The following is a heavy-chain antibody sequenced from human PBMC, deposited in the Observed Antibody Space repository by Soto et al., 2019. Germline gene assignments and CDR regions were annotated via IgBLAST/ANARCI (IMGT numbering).Heavy chain of an antibody. CDR1: GFTFSGSS. CDR3: TRVCTGGTCYFDP. Sequence: HPGGSLRLSCAASGFTFSGSSIHWVRQASGKGLEWVGRVGTKANAYATEYSASVKGRFTISRDDSKSTAYLQMNSLKTEDTAIYFCTRVCTGGTCYFDPWGQGTQVTAPQ. J-gene: IGHJ5*02. V-gene: IGHV3-73*01. CDR2: VGTKANAYAT. D-gene: IGHD2-8*02.